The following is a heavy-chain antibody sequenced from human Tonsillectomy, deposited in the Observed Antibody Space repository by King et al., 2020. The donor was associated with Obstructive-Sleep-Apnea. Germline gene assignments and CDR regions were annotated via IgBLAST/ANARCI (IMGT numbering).Heavy chain of an antibody. Sequence: QLVQSGADMKKPGASVTVSCKASGYTFSNYAIHWVRQVPGQRPEWMGWVNTGSGETKYSQSFQGRVTITRDTSARVVYMELRGLRLEDTAIYVCARDYLCSRVTMIRGDWFDPWGQGTLVTVSS. V-gene: IGHV1-3*04. CDR1: GYTFSNYA. D-gene: IGHD3-10*01. CDR2: VNTGSGET. CDR3: ARDYLCSRVTMIRGDWFDP. J-gene: IGHJ5*02.